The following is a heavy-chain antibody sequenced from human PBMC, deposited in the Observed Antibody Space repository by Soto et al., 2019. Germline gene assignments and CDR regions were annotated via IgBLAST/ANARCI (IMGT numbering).Heavy chain of an antibody. CDR3: ATDLGKLIKPAH. Sequence: SETLSLTCTVSGGSIRSGGYNWSWIRQLPGKGLEWIGYIFHTGNTYYNPSLKSRVTISVDTSQNQFSLRLSSVTAADTALYYCATDLGKLIKPAHWGQGVLVTVSS. CDR2: IFHTGNT. J-gene: IGHJ4*02. V-gene: IGHV4-31*03. CDR1: GGSIRSGGYN. D-gene: IGHD7-27*01.